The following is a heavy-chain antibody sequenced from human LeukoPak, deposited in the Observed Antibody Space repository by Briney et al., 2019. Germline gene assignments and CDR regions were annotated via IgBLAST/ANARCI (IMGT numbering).Heavy chain of an antibody. J-gene: IGHJ6*03. CDR2: INWNGDST. V-gene: IGHV3-20*04. CDR3: ARWRYYYYYMDV. Sequence: GGSLRLSCAASGFTFDDNGMSWVRQAPGRGLEWVSGINWNGDSTAYADSVKGRFTISRDNAKNSLFLQMNSLRAEDTALYYCARWRYYYYYMDVWGKGTTVTVSS. CDR1: GFTFDDNG.